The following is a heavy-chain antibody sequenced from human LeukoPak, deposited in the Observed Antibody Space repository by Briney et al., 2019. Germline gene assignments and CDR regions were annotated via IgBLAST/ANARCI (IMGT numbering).Heavy chain of an antibody. CDR2: IYYSGST. CDR1: GGSISSYY. D-gene: IGHD2-2*01. Sequence: RASETLSLTCTVSGGSISSYYWSWIRQPPGKGLVWIGYIYYSGSTNYNPSLKSRVTISVDTSKNQFSLKLSSVTAADTAVYYCARGRNNIVVVPAAISSWFDPWGQGILVTVSS. V-gene: IGHV4-59*01. CDR3: ARGRNNIVVVPAAISSWFDP. J-gene: IGHJ5*02.